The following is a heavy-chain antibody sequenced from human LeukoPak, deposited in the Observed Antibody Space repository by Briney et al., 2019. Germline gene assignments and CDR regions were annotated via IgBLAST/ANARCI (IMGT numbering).Heavy chain of an antibody. CDR3: ARKRVSDLYYFDS. Sequence: SETLSLTCTVSGGSTSSHYWSWIRQPPGKGLEWMGNIYYSGSTNYNSSLKSRVTISVDTSKNQISLKLRSVTAADTGVYYCARKRVSDLYYFDSWGQGTLVTVSS. J-gene: IGHJ4*02. D-gene: IGHD5/OR15-5a*01. V-gene: IGHV4-59*08. CDR2: IYYSGST. CDR1: GGSTSSHY.